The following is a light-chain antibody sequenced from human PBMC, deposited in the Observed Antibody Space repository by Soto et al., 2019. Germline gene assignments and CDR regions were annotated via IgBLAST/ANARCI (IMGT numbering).Light chain of an antibody. CDR1: QDISRY. Sequence: DIQLTQSPSFVSASVGERVTITCRASQDISRYLAWYQQKPGEAPKLLISAASTVHSGVPSRFSGSGSGTEFTRTVSYHLPEDFATYYCHKRYSDSSFGQGTRLEIK. CDR2: AAS. V-gene: IGKV1-9*01. CDR3: HKRYSDSS. J-gene: IGKJ5*01.